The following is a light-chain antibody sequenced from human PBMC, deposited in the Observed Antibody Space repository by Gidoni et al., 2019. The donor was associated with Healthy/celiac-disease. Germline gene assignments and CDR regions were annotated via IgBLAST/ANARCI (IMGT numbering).Light chain of an antibody. V-gene: IGKV3-11*01. CDR3: QQRSNWPL. Sequence: EIGLTQSPATLSLSPGERATLSCRASQSVSSYLAWYQQKPGQAPRLLIYDASNRATGIPARFSGSGSGTDFTLTISSLEPEDFAVYYCQQRSNWPLFGGRTKVEIK. CDR1: QSVSSY. CDR2: DAS. J-gene: IGKJ4*01.